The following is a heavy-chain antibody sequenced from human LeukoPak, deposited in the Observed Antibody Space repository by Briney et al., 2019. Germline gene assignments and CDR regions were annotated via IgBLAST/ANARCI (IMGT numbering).Heavy chain of an antibody. CDR3: ARGARYYYDSSGYYSYDAFDI. D-gene: IGHD3-22*01. CDR1: GYTFTSYG. Sequence: EASVKVSCKASGYTFTSYGISWVRQAPGQGLEWMGIINPSGGSTSYAQKFQGRVTMTRDTSTSTVYMELSSLRSEDTAVYYCARGARYYYDSSGYYSYDAFDIWGQGTMVTVSS. V-gene: IGHV1-46*01. CDR2: INPSGGST. J-gene: IGHJ3*02.